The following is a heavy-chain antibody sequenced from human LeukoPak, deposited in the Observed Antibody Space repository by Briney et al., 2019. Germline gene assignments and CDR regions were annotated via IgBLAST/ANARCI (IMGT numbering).Heavy chain of an antibody. Sequence: GGSLRLSCAASGFTFSSYAMHWVRQAPGKGLEWVAVISYDGSNKYYADSVKGRFTISRDNSKNTLYLQMNSLRAEDTAVYYCARRTIYGSGGKFDYWGQGTLVTVSS. CDR2: ISYDGSNK. J-gene: IGHJ4*02. D-gene: IGHD3-10*01. V-gene: IGHV3-30-3*01. CDR1: GFTFSSYA. CDR3: ARRTIYGSGGKFDY.